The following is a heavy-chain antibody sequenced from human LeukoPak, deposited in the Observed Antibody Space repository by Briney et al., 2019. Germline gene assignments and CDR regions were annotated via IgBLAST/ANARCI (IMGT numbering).Heavy chain of an antibody. V-gene: IGHV3-30*03. J-gene: IGHJ4*02. CDR2: ISYDGSNK. D-gene: IGHD3-22*01. Sequence: GRSLRLSCAASGFTFSSYGMHWVRQAPGKGLEWVAVISYDGSNKYYADSVKGRFTISRDNSKNTLYLQMNSLRAEDTAVYYCSGGQYYYDSSGYSDFYYWGQGTLVTVSS. CDR3: SGGQYYYDSSGYSDFYY. CDR1: GFTFSSYG.